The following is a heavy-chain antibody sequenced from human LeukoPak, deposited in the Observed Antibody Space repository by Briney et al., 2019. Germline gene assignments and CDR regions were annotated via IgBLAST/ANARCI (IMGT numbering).Heavy chain of an antibody. J-gene: IGHJ6*03. V-gene: IGHV1-69*06. CDR2: IIPIFGTA. CDR1: GGTFSSYA. CDR3: ATCQKEDYDLSKNYYYYYYMDV. D-gene: IGHD3-3*01. Sequence: ASVKVSCKASGGTFSSYAISWVRQAPGQGLEWMGGIIPIFGTANYAQKFQGRVTITADKSTSTAYMELSSLRSEDTAVYYCATCQKEDYDLSKNYYYYYYMDVWGKGTTVTVSS.